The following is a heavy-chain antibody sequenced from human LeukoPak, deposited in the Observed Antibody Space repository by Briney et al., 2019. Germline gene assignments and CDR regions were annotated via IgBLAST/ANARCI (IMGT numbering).Heavy chain of an antibody. J-gene: IGHJ4*02. CDR3: ASSVGSTDY. CDR2: INHRGST. Sequence: ASETLSLTCAVYGEALSKYYWTWIRQSPGKGLESIGEINHRGSTNLNPSLKSRVTLSVDTSKYQFSLKLTSVTAADAAVYYCASSVGSTDYWGQGTLVTVSS. CDR1: GEALSKYY. D-gene: IGHD1-26*01. V-gene: IGHV4-34*01.